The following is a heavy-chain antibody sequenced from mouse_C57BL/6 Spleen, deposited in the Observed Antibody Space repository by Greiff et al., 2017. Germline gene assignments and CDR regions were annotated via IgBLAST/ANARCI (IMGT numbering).Heavy chain of an antibody. CDR2: IDPSDSET. J-gene: IGHJ4*01. Sequence: QVQLQQPGAGLVRPGSSVKLSCKASGYTFTSYWMHWVKQRPIQGLEWIGNIDPSDSETHYNQKFKDKATLTVDKSSSTAYMQLSSLTSEDSAVYYCARRDYAMEYWGQENSETVSS. CDR3: ARRDYAMEY. CDR1: GYTFTSYW. V-gene: IGHV1-52*01.